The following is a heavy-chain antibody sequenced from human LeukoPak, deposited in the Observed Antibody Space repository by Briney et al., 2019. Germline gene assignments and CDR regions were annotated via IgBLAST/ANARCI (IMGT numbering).Heavy chain of an antibody. CDR3: ARDTFSSYGYYFDY. D-gene: IGHD5-18*01. J-gene: IGHJ4*02. CDR1: GGSISSSSYY. CDR2: IYYSGST. Sequence: PSETLSLTCTVSGGSISSSSYYWGWIRQPPGTGLEWIGSIYYSGSTYYNPSLKSRVTISVDTSKNQFSLKLSSVTAADTAVYYCARDTFSSYGYYFDYWGQGTLVTVSS. V-gene: IGHV4-39*07.